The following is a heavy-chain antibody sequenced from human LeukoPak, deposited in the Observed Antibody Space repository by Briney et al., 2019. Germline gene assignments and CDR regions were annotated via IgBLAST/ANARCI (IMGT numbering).Heavy chain of an antibody. CDR2: IIPIFGTA. V-gene: IGHV1-69*05. J-gene: IGHJ3*02. CDR3: ARGAYYHFWSRSAGDAFDI. D-gene: IGHD3-3*01. CDR1: GCTFSSYA. Sequence: SVKVSCKASGCTFSSYAISWVRQAPGQGLEWMGGIIPIFGTANYAQKFQGRVTITTDESTSTAYMELSSLRSEDTAVYYCARGAYYHFWSRSAGDAFDIWGQGTMVTVSS.